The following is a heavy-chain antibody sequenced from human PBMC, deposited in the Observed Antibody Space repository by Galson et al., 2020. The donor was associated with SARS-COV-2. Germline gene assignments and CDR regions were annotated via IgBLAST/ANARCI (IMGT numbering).Heavy chain of an antibody. V-gene: IGHV4-38-2*02. Sequence: SETLSLTCTVSGYSVSTTNYWGWVRHPPGGRVGWSGSAYPSGTTSYNPPPKRRLTIPVDTPKHQSTPRLDSATAADTALYYCARQGVNMIVLVTFPGWYFDLWVRGTLGTVAS. CDR2: AYPSGTT. D-gene: IGHD3-16*01. CDR3: ARQGVNMIVLVTFPGWYFDL. CDR1: GYSVSTTNY. J-gene: IGHJ2*01.